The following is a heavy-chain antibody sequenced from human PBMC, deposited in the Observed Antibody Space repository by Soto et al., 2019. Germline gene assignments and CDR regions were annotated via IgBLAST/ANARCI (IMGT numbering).Heavy chain of an antibody. V-gene: IGHV1-58*02. Sequence: QMQLVQSGPEVKKPGTSVKVSCKASGFTFTSSAMQWVRQARGQRLEWIGWIVVGSGNTNYAQKVQERVTLTRDMSTSTDYMELSSLRSEDTAVYYCASGYYRSTSCPLDYWGQGTLVIVSS. CDR2: IVVGSGNT. D-gene: IGHD2-2*01. CDR3: ASGYYRSTSCPLDY. J-gene: IGHJ4*02. CDR1: GFTFTSSA.